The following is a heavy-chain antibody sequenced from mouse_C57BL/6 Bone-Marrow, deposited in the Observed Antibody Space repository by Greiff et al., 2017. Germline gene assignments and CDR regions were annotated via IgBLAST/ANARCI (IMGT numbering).Heavy chain of an antibody. J-gene: IGHJ3*01. CDR3: TRPLPWFAS. CDR1: GYTSTDYE. Sequence: VQLQRSGAELARPGASETLSCKASGYTSTDYEMHWVKQTPVHGLEWIGAIDPETGGTAYNQKCKGKAIMTADKSSSTAYLELRSLTSEVSAFYYCTRPLPWFASWRPGTLAPASA. V-gene: IGHV1-15*01. CDR2: IDPETGGT.